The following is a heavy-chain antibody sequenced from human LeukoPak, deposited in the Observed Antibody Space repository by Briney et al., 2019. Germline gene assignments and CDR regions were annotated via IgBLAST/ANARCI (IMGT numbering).Heavy chain of an antibody. D-gene: IGHD3-22*01. CDR1: GGSFSGYY. CDR3: ARRWDSSGYYFYYYYYMDV. CDR2: INHSGST. Sequence: SGTLSLTCAVYGGSFSGYYWSWIRQPPGKGLEWIGEINHSGSTNYNPSLKSRVTIPVDTSKNQFSLKLSSVTAADTAVYYCARRWDSSGYYFYYYYYMDVWGKGTTVTISS. V-gene: IGHV4-34*01. J-gene: IGHJ6*03.